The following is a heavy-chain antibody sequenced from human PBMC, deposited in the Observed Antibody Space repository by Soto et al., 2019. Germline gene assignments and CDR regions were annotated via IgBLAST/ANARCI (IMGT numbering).Heavy chain of an antibody. CDR2: ISAYNGNT. V-gene: IGHV1-18*04. Sequence: ASVKVSCKASGYTFTSYGISWVRQAPGQGLEWMGWISAYNGNTNYAQKLQGRVTMTTDTSTGTAYMELRSLRSDDTAVYYGARVVVVIAALYYYRLDVWRKQTRVTVSS. CDR1: GYTFTSYG. D-gene: IGHD2-15*01. J-gene: IGHJ6*01. CDR3: ARVVVVIAALYYYRLDV.